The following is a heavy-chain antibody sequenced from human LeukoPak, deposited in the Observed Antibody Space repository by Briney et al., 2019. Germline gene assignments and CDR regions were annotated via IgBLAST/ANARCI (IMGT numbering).Heavy chain of an antibody. Sequence: GGSLRLSCAASGFTFSNFAMNWVRQAPGKGLEWVSTISGSGGSTYYADSAKGRFTISRDNSKNTLYLQMNSLRAEDTAVYYCAKMVHTEQWLVPFDYWGQGTLVTVSS. J-gene: IGHJ4*02. V-gene: IGHV3-23*01. CDR2: ISGSGGST. CDR1: GFTFSNFA. CDR3: AKMVHTEQWLVPFDY. D-gene: IGHD6-19*01.